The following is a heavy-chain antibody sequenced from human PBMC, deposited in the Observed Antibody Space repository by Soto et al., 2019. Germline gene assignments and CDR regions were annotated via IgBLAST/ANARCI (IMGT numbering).Heavy chain of an antibody. CDR3: AKSAGSNAYYPNDY. D-gene: IGHD3-16*01. J-gene: IGHJ4*02. CDR1: GFTFSSYA. Sequence: PGGSLRLSCAASGFTFSSYAMHWVRQAPGKGLEWVAVISYDGSNKYYADSVKGRFTISRDNSKNTLYLQMNSLRAEDAAVYYYAKSAGSNAYYPNDYWGQGTLVTVSS. V-gene: IGHV3-30-3*02. CDR2: ISYDGSNK.